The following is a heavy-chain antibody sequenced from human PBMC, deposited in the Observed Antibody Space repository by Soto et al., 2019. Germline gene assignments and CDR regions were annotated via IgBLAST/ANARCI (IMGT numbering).Heavy chain of an antibody. V-gene: IGHV3-23*01. D-gene: IGHD1-1*01. CDR3: AKGGTGAVDWFDP. Sequence: EVQLLESGGGLVQPGGSLRLSCAASGFSFSNYAMSWVRQAPGKGLEWVSTIRTSGGTTYYADSVKGRFTISRDNSRNTLYLQKNSLRVEDTAVYYCAKGGTGAVDWFDPWGQGTLVTVSS. CDR2: IRTSGGTT. CDR1: GFSFSNYA. J-gene: IGHJ5*02.